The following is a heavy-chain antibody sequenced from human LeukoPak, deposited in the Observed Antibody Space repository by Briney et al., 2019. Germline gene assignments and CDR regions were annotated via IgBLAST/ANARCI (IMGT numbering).Heavy chain of an antibody. CDR1: GFTFSNYA. Sequence: PGGSLRLSCGASGFTFSNYAMHWVRQAPGRALEFVSVISGNGGSTYYASSVKGRFTISRDNSKNTLYLQMNSLRAEDTAVYYCARTDGSSSPLLWYFDYWGQGTLVTVSS. CDR2: ISGNGGST. J-gene: IGHJ4*02. D-gene: IGHD6-13*01. V-gene: IGHV3-64*01. CDR3: ARTDGSSSPLLWYFDY.